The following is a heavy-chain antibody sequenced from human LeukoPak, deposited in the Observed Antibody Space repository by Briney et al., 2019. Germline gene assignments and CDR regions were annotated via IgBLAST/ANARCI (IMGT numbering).Heavy chain of an antibody. D-gene: IGHD1-26*01. CDR3: AGSAVGYYYMDV. CDR2: IYYSGST. J-gene: IGHJ6*03. CDR1: GGSISSSSYY. V-gene: IGHV4-39*07. Sequence: SETLSLTCTVSGGSISSSSYYWGWIRQPPGKGLAWIGSIYYSGSTYYNPSLKRRVTISVDTSKNQFSLKLSSVTAADTAVYYCAGSAVGYYYMDVWGKGTTVTVSS.